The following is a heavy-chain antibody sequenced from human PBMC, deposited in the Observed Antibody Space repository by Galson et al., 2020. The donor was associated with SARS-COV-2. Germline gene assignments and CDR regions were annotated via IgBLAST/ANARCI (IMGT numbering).Heavy chain of an antibody. Sequence: GGSLRLSCAASGFTFSSYGMHWVRQAPGKGLEWVAVIWYDGSNKYYADSVKGRFTISRDNSKNTLYLQMNSLRAEDTAVYYCAREPPLDIVVVVAAPYYYGMDVWGQGTTVTVSS. CDR1: GFTFSSYG. D-gene: IGHD2-15*01. V-gene: IGHV3-33*01. J-gene: IGHJ6*02. CDR2: IWYDGSNK. CDR3: AREPPLDIVVVVAAPYYYGMDV.